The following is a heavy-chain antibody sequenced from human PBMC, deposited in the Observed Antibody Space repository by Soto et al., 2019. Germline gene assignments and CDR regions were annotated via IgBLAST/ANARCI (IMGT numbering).Heavy chain of an antibody. CDR2: ISGSGSPI. V-gene: IGHV3-48*03. J-gene: IGHJ5*02. CDR1: GFTFGSYE. CDR3: ARGGRFFDA. Sequence: EVQVVESGGGLVQPGGSLRLSCAASGFTFGSYEMNWVRQAPGKGLEWLSYISGSGSPIYYTDSVKGRFTISRDNAKNSLYLQMNSLRAEDTDVYFCARGGRFFDAWGQGTLVTVSS.